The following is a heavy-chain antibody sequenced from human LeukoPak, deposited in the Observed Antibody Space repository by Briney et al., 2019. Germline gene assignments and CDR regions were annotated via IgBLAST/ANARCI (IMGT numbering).Heavy chain of an antibody. CDR3: ARETSGYSYGTVDY. CDR2: IYHSGST. J-gene: IGHJ4*02. CDR1: GGSISNSNW. D-gene: IGHD5-18*01. V-gene: IGHV4-4*02. Sequence: SETLSLTCAVSGGSISNSNWWSWVRQPPGKGLEWIGEIYHSGSTNYNPSLKSRVTISVDKSKNQFSLKLSSVTAADTAVYYCARETSGYSYGTVDYWGQGTLVTVSS.